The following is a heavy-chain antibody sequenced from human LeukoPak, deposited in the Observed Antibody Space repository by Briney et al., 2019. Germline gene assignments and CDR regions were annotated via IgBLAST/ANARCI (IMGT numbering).Heavy chain of an antibody. J-gene: IGHJ4*02. V-gene: IGHV4-59*08. CDR3: ARLGGAILTGFDY. CDR2: IYYSGST. CDR1: GGSISGYY. Sequence: SETLSLTCSVSGGSISGYYWSWIRQPPGKGLEWIGYIYYSGSTNYNPSLKSRVTISVDKSKNQFSLKLGSVTAADTAVYYCARLGGAILTGFDYWGQGTLVTVSS. D-gene: IGHD3-9*01.